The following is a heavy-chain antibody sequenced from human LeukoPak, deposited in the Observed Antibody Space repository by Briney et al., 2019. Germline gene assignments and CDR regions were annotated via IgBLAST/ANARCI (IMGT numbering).Heavy chain of an antibody. D-gene: IGHD1-14*01. J-gene: IGHJ4*02. Sequence: GGSLRLSCAASGFPFSSYSMNSVRQAPGKGLEWVSSISSSSSYISYPDSVKGRFPISRDNAKNSLYLHMNRLRAEDTAVYCRAREEEPIDSWGQGNLGTVSS. CDR3: AREEEPIDS. CDR2: ISSSSSYI. V-gene: IGHV3-21*01. CDR1: GFPFSSYS.